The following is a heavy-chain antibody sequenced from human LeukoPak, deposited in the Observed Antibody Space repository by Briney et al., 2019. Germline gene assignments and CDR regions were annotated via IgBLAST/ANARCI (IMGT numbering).Heavy chain of an antibody. CDR1: GLFVSDAW. CDR3: ARDRRIAVAGYYYYYGMDV. CDR2: IYYSGST. Sequence: SGGSLRLSCAASGLFVSDAWMSWVRQVPGKGLEWVGYIYYSGSTNYNPSLKSRVTISVDTSKNQFSLKLSSVTAADTAVYYCARDRRIAVAGYYYYYGMDVWGQGTTVTVSS. J-gene: IGHJ6*02. D-gene: IGHD6-19*01. V-gene: IGHV4-59*02.